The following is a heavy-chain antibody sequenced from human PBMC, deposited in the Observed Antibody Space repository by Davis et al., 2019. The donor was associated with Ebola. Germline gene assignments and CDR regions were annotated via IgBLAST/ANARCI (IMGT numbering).Heavy chain of an antibody. CDR1: GYTFTGYY. CDR3: ARIALYGRNWFDP. D-gene: IGHD4-17*01. V-gene: IGHV1-2*02. J-gene: IGHJ5*02. Sequence: ASVKVSCKASGYTFTGYYIHWVRQAPGQGLEWMGWINPNSGGTNYAQKFQGRVTMTRDTSISTAYMELSRLRSDDTAVYYCARIALYGRNWFDPWGQGTLVTVSS. CDR2: INPNSGGT.